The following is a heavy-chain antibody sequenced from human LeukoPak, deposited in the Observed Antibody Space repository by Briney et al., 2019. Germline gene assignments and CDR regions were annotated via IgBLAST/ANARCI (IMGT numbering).Heavy chain of an antibody. V-gene: IGHV1-58*02. D-gene: IGHD6-19*01. CDR2: IVVGSGHT. CDR3: AADHQFSGWESAYGMDV. CDR1: GFSFTTSA. J-gene: IGHJ6*02. Sequence: PGTSVKVSCKASGFSFTTSAMQWVRQARGQRLEWIGWIVVGSGHTRYAQKFQERITITRDMSTSTAYMRLSSLRSEGTAVYYCAADHQFSGWESAYGMDVWGQGTTVTVSS.